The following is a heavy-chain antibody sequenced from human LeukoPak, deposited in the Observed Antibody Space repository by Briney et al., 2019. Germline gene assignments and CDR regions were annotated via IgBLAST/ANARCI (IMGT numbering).Heavy chain of an antibody. CDR1: GFTFSTYL. CDR2: IKQDGSEK. Sequence: GGSLRLSCAASGFTFSTYLMSWVRQAPGKGLEWVANIKQDGSEKYYVDSVKGRFTISRDNAKNSLNLQMNSLRAEDTAVYYCARYDDIVVVPAAIDSLYYYYYGMDVWGQGTTVTVSS. V-gene: IGHV3-7*01. CDR3: ARYDDIVVVPAAIDSLYYYYYGMDV. J-gene: IGHJ6*02. D-gene: IGHD2-2*01.